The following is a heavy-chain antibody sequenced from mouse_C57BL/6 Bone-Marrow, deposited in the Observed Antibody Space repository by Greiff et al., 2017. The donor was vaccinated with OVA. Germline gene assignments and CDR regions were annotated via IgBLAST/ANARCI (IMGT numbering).Heavy chain of an antibody. CDR2: IDPSDSYT. Sequence: QVQLQQPGAELVKPGASVKLSCKASGYTFTSYWMQWVKQRPGQGLEWIGEIDPSDSYTNYNQKFKGKATLTVDTSSSTAYMQLSSLTSEDSAVYDCARGDYDGAWFAYWGQGTLVTVSA. J-gene: IGHJ3*01. D-gene: IGHD2-4*01. CDR1: GYTFTSYW. CDR3: ARGDYDGAWFAY. V-gene: IGHV1-50*01.